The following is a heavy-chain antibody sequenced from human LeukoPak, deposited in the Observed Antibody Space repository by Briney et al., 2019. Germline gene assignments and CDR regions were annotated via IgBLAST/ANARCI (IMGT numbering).Heavy chain of an antibody. J-gene: IGHJ4*02. CDR3: AKDRGYSGYGIDY. V-gene: IGHV3-30*02. CDR2: IRYDGSNK. Sequence: PGGSLRLSCAASGFTFSSYGMHWVRQAPGKGLEWVAFIRYDGSNKYYADSVKGRFTISRDNSKNTLYLQMNSLRAEDTAVYYCAKDRGYSGYGIDYWGQGTLVTVSS. D-gene: IGHD5-12*01. CDR1: GFTFSSYG.